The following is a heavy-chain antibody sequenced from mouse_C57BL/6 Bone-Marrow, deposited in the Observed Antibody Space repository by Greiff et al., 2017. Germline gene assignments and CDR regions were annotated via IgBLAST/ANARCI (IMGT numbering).Heavy chain of an antibody. J-gene: IGHJ4*01. CDR2: IDPSDSYT. Sequence: QVQLQQPGAELVKPGASVKLSCKASGYTFTSYWMQWVKQRPGQGLEWIGEIDPSDSYTNYNHKFKGKATFTVDTSSSTAYMQLSSLTSEDSAVYYCARDYYSNSYYYAMDYWGQGTSVTVSS. V-gene: IGHV1-50*01. CDR1: GYTFTSYW. CDR3: ARDYYSNSYYYAMDY. D-gene: IGHD2-5*01.